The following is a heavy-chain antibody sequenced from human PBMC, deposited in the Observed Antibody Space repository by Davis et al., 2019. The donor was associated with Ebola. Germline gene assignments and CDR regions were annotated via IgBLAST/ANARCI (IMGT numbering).Heavy chain of an antibody. CDR1: GFSFTTYT. V-gene: IGHV3-23*01. J-gene: IGHJ4*02. CDR2: ITSGDGA. D-gene: IGHD6-6*01. CDR3: AELHSSASHI. Sequence: PGGSLRLSCAASGFSFTTYTMHWVRQPPGKGLEWVSSITSGDGAHYAGSVKGRFTISRDNSKDTLFLEMNSLRAEDTALYYCAELHSSASHIWGQGTLVTVSP.